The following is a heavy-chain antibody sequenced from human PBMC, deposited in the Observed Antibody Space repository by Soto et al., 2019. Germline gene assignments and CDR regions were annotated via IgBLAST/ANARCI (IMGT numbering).Heavy chain of an antibody. CDR1: GFSFTNYI. D-gene: IGHD2-15*01. V-gene: IGHV3-30-3*01. CDR3: AVVGADI. CDR2: ILYDGSKT. J-gene: IGHJ4*02. Sequence: VHLVESGGGVVQPGRPLRLSCAASGFSFTNYIMHWVRQAPGKGLEWVAAILYDGSKTYYADSVKGRFTISRDSSKNTLYLQMNSLSAEDTAVYYCAVVGADIWGQGTLVTVSS.